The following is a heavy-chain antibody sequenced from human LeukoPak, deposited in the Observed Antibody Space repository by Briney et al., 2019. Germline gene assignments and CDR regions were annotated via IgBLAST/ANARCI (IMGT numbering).Heavy chain of an antibody. V-gene: IGHV3-21*03. CDR3: ARDFYDGFALDY. Sequence: GGSLRLSCAASGFAFNTYSMNWVRQAPGKGLEWVSFIFSSSTYIYYTDSVKGRFTIARDNAGNSLYLQMDNLRAEDTGVYYCARDFYDGFALDYWGQGTLVTVSS. D-gene: IGHD2/OR15-2a*01. CDR2: IFSSSTYI. CDR1: GFAFNTYS. J-gene: IGHJ4*02.